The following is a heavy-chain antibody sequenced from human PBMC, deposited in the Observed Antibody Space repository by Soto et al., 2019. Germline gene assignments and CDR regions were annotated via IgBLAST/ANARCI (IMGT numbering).Heavy chain of an antibody. CDR2: VSHSGNT. CDR1: GWSFTGHF. J-gene: IGHJ4*02. V-gene: IGHV4-34*01. CDR3: ARAKFESTGWHQFDI. D-gene: IGHD7-27*01. Sequence: SEPLSLTCTVSGWSFTGHFWSWVRQPPWKGLEWIGEVSHSGNTKYYPSLRSRVTLSVDSSKNQISLALTSVTAADTAVYYCARAKFESTGWHQFDIWGQGTLVTVSS.